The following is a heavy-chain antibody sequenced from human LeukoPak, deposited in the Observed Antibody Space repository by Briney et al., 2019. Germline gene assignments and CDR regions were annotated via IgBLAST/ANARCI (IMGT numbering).Heavy chain of an antibody. CDR2: ISWNSGSI. J-gene: IGHJ6*03. V-gene: IGHV3-9*01. CDR1: GFTFDDYA. Sequence: GGSLRLSCAASGFTFDDYAMHCVRQAPGKGLEWVSGISWNSGSIGYADSVKGRFTISRDNAKNSLYLQMNSLRAEDTALYYCAKDIYCSGGSCYSYMDVWGKGTTVTVSS. CDR3: AKDIYCSGGSCYSYMDV. D-gene: IGHD2-15*01.